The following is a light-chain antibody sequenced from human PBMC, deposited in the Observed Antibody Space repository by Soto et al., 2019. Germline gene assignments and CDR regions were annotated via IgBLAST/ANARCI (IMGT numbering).Light chain of an antibody. CDR3: QQYNSDSPST. CDR2: KAS. CDR1: QSISSL. J-gene: IGKJ1*01. Sequence: DIHMTHYPSTRSASVFDRVTIACLASQSISSLLAWYQQKPGKAPKLLIYKASSLESGVPSRFSGSGSGTEFTLTISSRQPDDFATYYFQQYNSDSPSTFGQGTKVDIK. V-gene: IGKV1-5*03.